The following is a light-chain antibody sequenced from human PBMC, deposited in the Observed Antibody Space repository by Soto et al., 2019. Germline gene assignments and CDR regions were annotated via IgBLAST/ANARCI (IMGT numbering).Light chain of an antibody. Sequence: QSALTQPPSASGSPGQSVTISCTGTSSDVGAYKYVSWYQQHPGKAPKLMIYEVSKRPSGVPERFSGSKSGNTASLTVSGLQAEEEADYYCSSYAGSIFFGTGTKLTVL. V-gene: IGLV2-8*01. CDR1: SSDVGAYKY. CDR2: EVS. CDR3: SSYAGSIF. J-gene: IGLJ1*01.